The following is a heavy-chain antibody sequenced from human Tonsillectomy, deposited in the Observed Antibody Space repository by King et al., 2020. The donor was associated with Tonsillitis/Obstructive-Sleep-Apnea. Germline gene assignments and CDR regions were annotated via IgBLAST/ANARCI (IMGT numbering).Heavy chain of an antibody. Sequence: VQLVESGAEVKKPGASVKVSCKASGYTFTSYYMHWVRQAPGQGLEWMGIINPSGGSTSYAQKFQGRVTMTRDTSTSTVYMELSRLRSEDTAVYYCARRGAYCSSTSCYKFVDYWGQGTLVTVSS. CDR1: GYTFTSYY. V-gene: IGHV1-46*01. D-gene: IGHD2-2*02. J-gene: IGHJ4*02. CDR3: ARRGAYCSSTSCYKFVDY. CDR2: INPSGGST.